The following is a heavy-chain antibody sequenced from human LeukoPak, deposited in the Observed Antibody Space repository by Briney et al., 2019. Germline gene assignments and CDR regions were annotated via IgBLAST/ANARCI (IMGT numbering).Heavy chain of an antibody. Sequence: ASVTVSCKASGYTFSSYGISWVRQAPGQGLEWMGWISAYNGNTNYAQKLKGRVTMTTDTSTSKAYMELRSLRSDDTAVYYCARVKPLVVPAAILLSGEYYFDYWGQGTLVTVSS. J-gene: IGHJ4*02. CDR2: ISAYNGNT. CDR3: ARVKPLVVPAAILLSGEYYFDY. D-gene: IGHD2-2*02. V-gene: IGHV1-18*01. CDR1: GYTFSSYG.